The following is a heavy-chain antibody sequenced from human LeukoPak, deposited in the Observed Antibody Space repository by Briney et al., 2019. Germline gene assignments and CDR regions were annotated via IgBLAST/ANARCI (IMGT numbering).Heavy chain of an antibody. Sequence: PGGSLRLSCAASGFTFSSYAMSWVRQAPGKGLEWVSAISGSGGSTYYADSVKGRFTISRDNSKNTLYLQMNSLRAEDTAVYYCATTKGGESIAARLGVDYWGQGTLVTVSS. CDR1: GFTFSSYA. CDR3: ATTKGGESIAARLGVDY. D-gene: IGHD6-6*01. CDR2: ISGSGGST. J-gene: IGHJ4*02. V-gene: IGHV3-23*01.